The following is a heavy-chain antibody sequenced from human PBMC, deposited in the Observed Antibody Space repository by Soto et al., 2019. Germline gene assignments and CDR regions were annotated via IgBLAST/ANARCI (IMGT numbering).Heavy chain of an antibody. CDR1: GGTFSSYA. J-gene: IGHJ3*02. CDR2: IIPIFGTA. V-gene: IGHV1-69*13. D-gene: IGHD6-13*01. Sequence: PAASVKVSCKASGGTFSSYAISWVRQAPGQGLEWMGGIIPIFGTANYAQKFQGRVTITADESTSAAYMELSSLRSEDTAVYYCGLYSEQQLVPDEPNAFDIWGQGTMVTVSS. CDR3: GLYSEQQLVPDEPNAFDI.